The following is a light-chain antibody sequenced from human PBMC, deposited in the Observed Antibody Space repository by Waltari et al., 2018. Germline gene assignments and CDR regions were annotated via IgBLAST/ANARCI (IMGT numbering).Light chain of an antibody. CDR3: MQALQTPLT. V-gene: IGKV2-28*01. J-gene: IGKJ4*01. CDR1: QSLLHRNGYNY. CDR2: LGS. Sequence: DIVMTQSPLSLPVTPGDPASISCRSSQSLLHRNGYNYLGWYLEKPGKSPQLLIYLGSNRSSGRPDRVRGSGSGTDFTLKISRVEAEDVGVFYCMQALQTPLTFGGGTKVEIK.